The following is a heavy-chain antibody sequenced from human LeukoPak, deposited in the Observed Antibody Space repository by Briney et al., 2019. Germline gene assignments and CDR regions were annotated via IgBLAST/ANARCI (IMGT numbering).Heavy chain of an antibody. V-gene: IGHV1-2*02. D-gene: IGHD2-15*01. Sequence: ASVKVYCKASGYTFTGHYIHWVRQAPGQGLEWMGWIDCNSGGTNYAQKFQGTVTMTRDTSISTAYMEVSRLGSDDTAVFYCARVSCAGGTCDHKIFDYWGQGTLVTVSS. CDR1: GYTFTGHY. CDR2: IDCNSGGT. J-gene: IGHJ4*02. CDR3: ARVSCAGGTCDHKIFDY.